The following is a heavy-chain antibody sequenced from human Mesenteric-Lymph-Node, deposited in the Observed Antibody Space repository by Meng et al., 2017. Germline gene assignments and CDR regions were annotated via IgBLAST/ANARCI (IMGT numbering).Heavy chain of an antibody. CDR3: ARQSGYFDY. CDR1: GGAISSDY. J-gene: IGHJ4*02. CDR2: IYYSGST. Sequence: QLHHQECASGLVKPSGTVSLSFSVSGGAISSDYWSWLRQPPGKGLEWIGHIYYSGSTNYNPSLKSRVTISVDTSKNQFSLKLSSVTATDTAVYYCARQSGYFDYWGQGTLVTVSS. V-gene: IGHV4-59*08. D-gene: IGHD3-10*01.